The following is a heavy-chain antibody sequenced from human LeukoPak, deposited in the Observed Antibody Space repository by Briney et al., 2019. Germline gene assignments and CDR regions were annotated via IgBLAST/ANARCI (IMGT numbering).Heavy chain of an antibody. D-gene: IGHD6-13*01. CDR2: IYSGGST. Sequence: GGSLRLSCAASGFTVSSNYMSWVRQAPGKGLEWVSVIYSGGSTYYADSVKGRFTISRDNSKNTLYLQINSLRAEDTAVYYCARVESSSWYDFDYWGQGTLVTVSS. CDR3: ARVESSSWYDFDY. J-gene: IGHJ4*02. CDR1: GFTVSSNY. V-gene: IGHV3-53*01.